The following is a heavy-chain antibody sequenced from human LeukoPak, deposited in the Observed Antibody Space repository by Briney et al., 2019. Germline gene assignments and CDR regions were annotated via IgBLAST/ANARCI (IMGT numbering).Heavy chain of an antibody. CDR3: ARVLGDYAPFDY. V-gene: IGHV3-30-3*01. D-gene: IGHD4-17*01. CDR1: GFTFSSNA. J-gene: IGHJ4*02. CDR2: ISYDGGNT. Sequence: GRSLRLSCAASGFTFSSNAIHWVRQAPGKGLEWVAEISYDGGNTYYADSVKGRFTISRDNSKNTLYLQMNSLRAEDTAVYYCARVLGDYAPFDYWGQGTLVTVSS.